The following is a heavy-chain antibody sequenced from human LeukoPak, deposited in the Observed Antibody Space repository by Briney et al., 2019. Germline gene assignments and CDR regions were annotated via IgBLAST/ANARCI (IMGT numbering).Heavy chain of an antibody. CDR3: ARDIRYSNYFVGMDV. CDR1: GGSISSGGYY. V-gene: IGHV4-31*03. Sequence: PSQTLFLTCTVSGGSISSGGYYWSWIRQHPGKGLEWIGYIYYSGSTYYNPSLKSRVTISVDTSKNQFSLKLSSVTAADTAVYYCARDIRYSNYFVGMDVWGQGTTVTVSS. J-gene: IGHJ6*02. D-gene: IGHD4-11*01. CDR2: IYYSGST.